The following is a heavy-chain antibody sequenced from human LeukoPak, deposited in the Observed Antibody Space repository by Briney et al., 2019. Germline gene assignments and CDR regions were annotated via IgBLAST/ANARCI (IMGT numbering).Heavy chain of an antibody. CDR2: INPNSGGT. Sequence: ASVKVSCKASGYTFTGYYMHWVRQAPGQGLEWMGWINPNSGGTNYAQKFQGRVTMTRDTAISTAYMELSRLRSDDTAVYYCGREYGDSGNWFDPWGQGTLVTVPS. V-gene: IGHV1-2*02. J-gene: IGHJ5*02. CDR3: GREYGDSGNWFDP. D-gene: IGHD4-17*01. CDR1: GYTFTGYY.